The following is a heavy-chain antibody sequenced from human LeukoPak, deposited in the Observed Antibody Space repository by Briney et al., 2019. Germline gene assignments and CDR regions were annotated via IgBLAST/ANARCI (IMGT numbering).Heavy chain of an antibody. V-gene: IGHV3-15*07. D-gene: IGHD3-10*01. CDR3: FREGGD. Sequence: GGSLRLSCAASGFSLANVWLHWIRQAPGKGLEWVGRIKSKIEGGTTDYAAPVRGRFTISRDDSKNTLFLQMNSLRAEDTAIYYCFREGGDWGQGTLVTVSS. J-gene: IGHJ4*02. CDR1: GFSLANVW. CDR2: IKSKIEGGTT.